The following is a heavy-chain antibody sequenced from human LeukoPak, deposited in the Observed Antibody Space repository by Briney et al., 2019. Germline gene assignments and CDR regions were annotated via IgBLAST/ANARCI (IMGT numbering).Heavy chain of an antibody. J-gene: IGHJ5*02. CDR2: IYYSGST. D-gene: IGHD6-19*01. CDR1: GGSISSSSYY. Sequence: PSETLSLTCTASGGSISSSSYYWGWIRQPPGKGPEWIGSIYYSGSTYYNPSLKSRVTISVDTSKNQFSLKLSSVTAADTAVYYCARDKMYSSGWYWSDNWFDPWGQGTLVTVSS. V-gene: IGHV4-39*07. CDR3: ARDKMYSSGWYWSDNWFDP.